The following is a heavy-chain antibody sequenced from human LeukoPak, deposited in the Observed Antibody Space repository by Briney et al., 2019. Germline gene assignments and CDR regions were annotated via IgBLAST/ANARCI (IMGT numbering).Heavy chain of an antibody. Sequence: GGSLRLSCAASGFTVSSNYMSWVRQAPGKGLEWVSVIYSGGSTYYADSVKGRFTISRDNSKNTLYLQMNSLRAEDTAVYYCAREAPNDFWSGYWDVWVKGTTVTVSS. CDR2: IYSGGST. J-gene: IGHJ6*04. CDR3: AREAPNDFWSGYWDV. V-gene: IGHV3-53*01. CDR1: GFTVSSNY. D-gene: IGHD3-3*01.